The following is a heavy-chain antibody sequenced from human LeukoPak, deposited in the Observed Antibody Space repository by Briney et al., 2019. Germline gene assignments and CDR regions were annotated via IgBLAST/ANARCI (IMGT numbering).Heavy chain of an antibody. J-gene: IGHJ4*02. CDR1: GGSSSGYY. V-gene: IGHV4-59*01. D-gene: IGHD3-22*01. Sequence: SETLSLTCAVYGGSSSGYYWSWIRQPPGKGLEWIGYIYYSGSTNYNPSLKSRVTISVDTSKNQFSLKLSSVTAADTAVYYCARGNYYDSSGYYYWGQGTLVTVSS. CDR3: ARGNYYDSSGYYY. CDR2: IYYSGST.